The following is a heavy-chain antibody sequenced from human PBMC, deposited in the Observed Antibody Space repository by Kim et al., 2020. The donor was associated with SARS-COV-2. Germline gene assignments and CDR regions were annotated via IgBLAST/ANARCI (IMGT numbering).Heavy chain of an antibody. CDR2: ISGSGGST. Sequence: GGSLRLSCAASGFTFSSYAMSWVRQAPGKGLEWVSAISGSGGSTYYADSVKGRFTISRDNSKNTLYLQMNSLRAEDTAVYYCAKPADRDSGSYYSDSRPFDYWGQGTLVTVSS. D-gene: IGHD1-26*01. J-gene: IGHJ4*02. CDR1: GFTFSSYA. V-gene: IGHV3-23*01. CDR3: AKPADRDSGSYYSDSRPFDY.